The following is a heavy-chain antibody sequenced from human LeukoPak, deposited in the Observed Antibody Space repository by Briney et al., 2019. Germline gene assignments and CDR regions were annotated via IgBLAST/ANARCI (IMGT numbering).Heavy chain of an antibody. J-gene: IGHJ3*02. CDR1: GYSISSSNW. CDR3: ARAVNLGLNAFDI. V-gene: IGHV4-28*03. Sequence: SDTLSLTCAVSGYSISSSNWWGWIRQPPGKGLEWIGYIYYSGSTNYNPSLKSRVTISVDTSKNQFSLKLSSVTAADTAVYYCARAVNLGLNAFDIWGQGTMVTVSS. CDR2: IYYSGST.